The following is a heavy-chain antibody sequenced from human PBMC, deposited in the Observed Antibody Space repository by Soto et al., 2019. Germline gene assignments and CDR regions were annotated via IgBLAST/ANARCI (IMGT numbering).Heavy chain of an antibody. Sequence: QVQLVESGGGVVQPGRSLRLSCAASGFTFSTYGMYWVRQAPGKGLEWAAIISYDGSDKYYVDSVKGRFTVSRDNSKNTLYLQMNSLRNEDTAVYYCAKVGPRRTTTDYFDSWGQGTLVTVSS. CDR1: GFTFSTYG. V-gene: IGHV3-30*18. CDR2: ISYDGSDK. CDR3: AKVGPRRTTTDYFDS. J-gene: IGHJ4*02. D-gene: IGHD1-1*01.